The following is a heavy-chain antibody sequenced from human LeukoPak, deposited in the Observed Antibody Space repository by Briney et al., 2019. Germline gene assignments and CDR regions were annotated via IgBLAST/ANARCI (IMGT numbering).Heavy chain of an antibody. CDR1: GGSISSYY. J-gene: IGHJ3*02. Sequence: SETLSLTCTVSGGSISSYYWNWIRQPPGKGLEWIGYIYYNGSTNYNPSLRSRVTISVDTSKNQFSLKLSSVTAADTAVYYCARDWDSGTYGDAFDIWGQGTMVAVSS. CDR2: IYYNGST. V-gene: IGHV4-59*01. D-gene: IGHD1-26*01. CDR3: ARDWDSGTYGDAFDI.